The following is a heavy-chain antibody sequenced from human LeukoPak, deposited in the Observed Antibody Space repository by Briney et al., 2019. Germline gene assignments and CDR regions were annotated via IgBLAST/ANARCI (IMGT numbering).Heavy chain of an antibody. CDR1: GYTFTNYG. V-gene: IGHV1-18*01. CDR3: AREGDYLYFDY. D-gene: IGHD4-17*01. CDR2: ISAYNGNT. Sequence: ASVKVSCKASGYTFTNYGVSWVRQAPGQGLEWMGWISAYNGNTNYALKLQGRVTMTTDTSTSTAYMELRSLRSDDTAVYYCAREGDYLYFDYWGQGTLVTVSS. J-gene: IGHJ4*02.